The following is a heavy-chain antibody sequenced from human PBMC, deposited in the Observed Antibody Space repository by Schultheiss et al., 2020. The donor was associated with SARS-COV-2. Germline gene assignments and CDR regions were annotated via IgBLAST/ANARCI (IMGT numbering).Heavy chain of an antibody. Sequence: SETLSLTCTVSYGSISGYYWSWIRQPPGKGLEWIGYIYYSGSTNYNPSLKSRVTISVDTSKNQFSLKLSSVTAADTAVYYCARPGGGGYNWFDPWGQGTLVTVSS. CDR2: IYYSGST. V-gene: IGHV4-59*08. D-gene: IGHD2-15*01. J-gene: IGHJ5*02. CDR3: ARPGGGGYNWFDP. CDR1: YGSISGYY.